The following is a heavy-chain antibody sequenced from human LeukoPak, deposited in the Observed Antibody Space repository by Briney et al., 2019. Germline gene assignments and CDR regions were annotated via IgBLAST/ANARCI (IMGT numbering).Heavy chain of an antibody. CDR2: IYYSGST. CDR1: GGSISSYY. Sequence: PETLSLTCTVSGGSISSYYWSWIRQPPGKGLEWIGYIYYSGSTNYNPSLKSRVTISVDTSKNQFSLKLSSVTAADTAVYYCARLLAAAGSFDYWGQGTLVTVSS. V-gene: IGHV4-59*08. D-gene: IGHD6-13*01. J-gene: IGHJ4*02. CDR3: ARLLAAAGSFDY.